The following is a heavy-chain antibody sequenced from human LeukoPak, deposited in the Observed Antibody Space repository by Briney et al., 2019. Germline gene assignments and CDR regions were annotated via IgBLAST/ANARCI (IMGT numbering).Heavy chain of an antibody. CDR2: IISDSGTT. CDR1: GVTFSTYS. Sequence: PGGTLRLSCAVSGVTFSTYSMNSVRHAPGKGLEWVSYIISDSGTTYYAGSVKGRFTISRDDAKNSLYLQMNSLRDEDTAVYCCVRDRLYAFDIWGEGEMVTVSS. CDR3: VRDRLYAFDI. D-gene: IGHD6-25*01. V-gene: IGHV3-48*02. J-gene: IGHJ3*02.